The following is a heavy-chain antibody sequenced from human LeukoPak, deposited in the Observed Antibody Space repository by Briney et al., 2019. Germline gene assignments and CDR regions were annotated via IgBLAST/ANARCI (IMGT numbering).Heavy chain of an antibody. CDR2: ISAYNGNT. D-gene: IGHD3-9*01. CDR3: ARVFGYYDILTGHPGFDY. Sequence: GASVTVSCKASGYTFTSYGISWVRQAPGQGLEWMGWISAYNGNTNYAQKLQGRVTMTTDTSTSTAYMELRSLRSDDTAVYYCARVFGYYDILTGHPGFDYWGQGTLVTVSS. J-gene: IGHJ4*02. V-gene: IGHV1-18*01. CDR1: GYTFTSYG.